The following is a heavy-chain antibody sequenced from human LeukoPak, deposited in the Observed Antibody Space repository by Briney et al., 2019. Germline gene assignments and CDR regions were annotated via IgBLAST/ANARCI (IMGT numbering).Heavy chain of an antibody. Sequence: GGSLRLSCAASGFTFGTYSMNWVRQAPGKGLEWVSSISADSDHRFYADSLMGRFTISRDNARKSLYLQLISLRDEDTAVYYCARVAFGLYVMDVWGQGTTVTVSS. V-gene: IGHV3-21*01. J-gene: IGHJ6*02. CDR2: ISADSDHR. CDR1: GFTFGTYS. CDR3: ARVAFGLYVMDV. D-gene: IGHD3/OR15-3a*01.